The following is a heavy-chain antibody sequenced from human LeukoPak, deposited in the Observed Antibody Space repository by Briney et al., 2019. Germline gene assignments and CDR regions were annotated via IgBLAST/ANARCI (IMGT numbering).Heavy chain of an antibody. Sequence: PGGSLRLSCAASGFTFSSYAMSWVRQAPGKGLEWVSAISDSGGSTYYADSVKGRFTISRDNSKNTLYLQMNSLRAEDTAVYYCAKDQGDGYNYDAFDIWGQGTMVTVSS. CDR2: ISDSGGST. D-gene: IGHD5-24*01. V-gene: IGHV3-23*01. J-gene: IGHJ3*02. CDR3: AKDQGDGYNYDAFDI. CDR1: GFTFSSYA.